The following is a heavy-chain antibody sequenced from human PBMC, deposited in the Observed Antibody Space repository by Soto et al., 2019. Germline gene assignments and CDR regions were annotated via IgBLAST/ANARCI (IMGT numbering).Heavy chain of an antibody. CDR1: GFSLSNARMG. CDR3: ARAGSPSSGYYFDY. V-gene: IGHV2-26*01. CDR2: IFSNDEK. Sequence: QVTLKESGPVLVNPTETLTLTCTVSGFSLSNARMGVSWIRQPPGKALEWLAHIFSNDEKSYSTSLKSRLTISKDTSKSQVVLTMTNMDPVDTATYYCARAGSPSSGYYFDYWGQGTLVTVSS. D-gene: IGHD3-22*01. J-gene: IGHJ4*02.